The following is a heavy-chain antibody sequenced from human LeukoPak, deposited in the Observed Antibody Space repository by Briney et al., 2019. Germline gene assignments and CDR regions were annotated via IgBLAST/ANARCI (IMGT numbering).Heavy chain of an antibody. Sequence: SETLSLTCAVYGGSFSGYYWSWIRQPPGKGPEWIGEINHSGSTNYNLSLKSRVTISVDTSKNQFSLKLSSVTAADTAVYYCARFDGDILTGKKADYWGQGTLVTVSS. J-gene: IGHJ4*02. CDR2: INHSGST. CDR1: GGSFSGYY. V-gene: IGHV4-34*01. CDR3: ARFDGDILTGKKADY. D-gene: IGHD3-9*01.